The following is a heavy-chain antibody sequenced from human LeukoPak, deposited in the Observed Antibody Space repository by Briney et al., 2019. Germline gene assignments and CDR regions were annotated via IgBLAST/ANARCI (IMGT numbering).Heavy chain of an antibody. V-gene: IGHV4-34*01. CDR1: GGSFSGYY. J-gene: IGHJ3*02. Sequence: SETLSLTCAVYGGSFSGYYWSWIRQPPGKGLEWIGEINHSGSTNYNPPLKSRVTISVDTSKNQFSLKLSSVTAADTAVYYCASPGATDAFDIWGQGTMVTVSS. CDR2: INHSGST. CDR3: ASPGATDAFDI.